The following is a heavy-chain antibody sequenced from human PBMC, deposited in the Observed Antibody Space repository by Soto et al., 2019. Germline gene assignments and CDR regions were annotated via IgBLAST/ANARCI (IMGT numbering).Heavy chain of an antibody. Sequence: SETLSLTCTVSGGSISGYSWSWIRQPPGKGLEWIGYIYYSGSTDYNPSLKTRVTISVDTSKNQFSLRLSSVTAADTAVYYCARGGTLVRGENSKGPSTKYDMDVWGQGTTVTVSS. J-gene: IGHJ6*02. CDR2: IYYSGST. V-gene: IGHV4-59*01. CDR1: GGSISGYS. D-gene: IGHD3-10*01. CDR3: ARGGTLVRGENSKGPSTKYDMDV.